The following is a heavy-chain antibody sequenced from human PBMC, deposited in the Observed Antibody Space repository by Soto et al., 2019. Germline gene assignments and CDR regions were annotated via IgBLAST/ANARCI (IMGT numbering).Heavy chain of an antibody. CDR3: ARESEDLTSNFDY. CDR2: ISSTTNYI. V-gene: IGHV3-21*01. Sequence: LRLSCAASGFTFSRYSMNWVRQAPGKGLEWVSSISSTTNYIYYADSMKGRFTVSRDNAKNSVYLDMNSLSAEDTAVYYCARESEDLTSNFDYWGQGTLVTAPQ. CDR1: GFTFSRYS. J-gene: IGHJ4*02.